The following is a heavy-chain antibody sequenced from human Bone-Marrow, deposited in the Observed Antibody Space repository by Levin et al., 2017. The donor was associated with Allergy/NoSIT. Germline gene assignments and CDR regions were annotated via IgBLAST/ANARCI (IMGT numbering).Heavy chain of an antibody. CDR1: GFTFSRYG. V-gene: IGHV3-23*01. D-gene: IGHD6-19*01. Sequence: GGSLRLSCAASGFTFSRYGMSWVRQAPGKGLEWVSALSGSGGSTYYADSVKGRFTVSRENSKNTLFLQMNSLRVEDTAVYYCAKGRGWYGDAVDTWGQGTMVTVS. J-gene: IGHJ3*01. CDR3: AKGRGWYGDAVDT. CDR2: LSGSGGST.